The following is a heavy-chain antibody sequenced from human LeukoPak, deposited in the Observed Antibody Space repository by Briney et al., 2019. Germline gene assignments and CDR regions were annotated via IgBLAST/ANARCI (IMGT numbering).Heavy chain of an antibody. CDR2: ISTYNGIT. J-gene: IGHJ4*02. D-gene: IGHD3-16*01. CDR3: ARVLVPAGGGVVDY. CDR1: GYTFNSYA. V-gene: IGHV1-18*01. Sequence: GASVKVSCKASGYTFNSYAITWVRQAPGQGLEWMGWISTYNGITSYAQKLQGRVTMTTDTSSTTAYMELRSLRSDDTAVYYCARVLVPAGGGVVDYWGQGTLVTVSS.